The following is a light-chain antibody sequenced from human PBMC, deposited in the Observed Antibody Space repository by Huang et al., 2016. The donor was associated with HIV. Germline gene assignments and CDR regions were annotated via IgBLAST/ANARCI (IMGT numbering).Light chain of an antibody. J-gene: IGKJ2*01. CDR2: ATA. CDR3: QQRISWPPSYT. Sequence: EIVLTQSPATLSLSPGDRATLSCRASQSVSSYFACYKQNPGQAPRRLIYATANRAAGVPARFSGSGAGTDFTLTISSLEPEDLANYYCQQRISWPPSYTFGQGTKGEI. V-gene: IGKV3-11*01. CDR1: QSVSSY.